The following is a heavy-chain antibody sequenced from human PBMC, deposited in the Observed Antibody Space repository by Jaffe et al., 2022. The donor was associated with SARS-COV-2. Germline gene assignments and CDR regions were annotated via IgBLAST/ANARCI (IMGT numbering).Heavy chain of an antibody. CDR3: AKDTGKGSSSWYSLGYYYYGMDV. CDR2: ISWNSGSI. J-gene: IGHJ6*02. D-gene: IGHD6-13*01. CDR1: GFTFDDYA. Sequence: EVQLVESGGGLVQPGRSLRLSCAASGFTFDDYAMHWVRQAPGKGLEWVSGISWNSGSIGYADSVKGRFTISRDNAKNSLYLQMNSLRAEDTALYYCAKDTGKGSSSWYSLGYYYYGMDVWGQGTTVTVSS. V-gene: IGHV3-9*01.